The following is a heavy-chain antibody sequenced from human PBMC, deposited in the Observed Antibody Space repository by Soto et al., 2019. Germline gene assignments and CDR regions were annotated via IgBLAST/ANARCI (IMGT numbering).Heavy chain of an antibody. D-gene: IGHD1-20*01. CDR2: IYYSGST. CDR3: ARRYGPSFDY. Sequence: PSETLSVTCTVSGGSISSYYWSWIRQPPGKGLEWIGYIYYSGSTNYNPSLKSRVTISVDTSKNEFSLKLSSVTAADTAVFYCARRYGPSFDYWGQGTLVTVSS. V-gene: IGHV4-59*01. J-gene: IGHJ4*02. CDR1: GGSISSYY.